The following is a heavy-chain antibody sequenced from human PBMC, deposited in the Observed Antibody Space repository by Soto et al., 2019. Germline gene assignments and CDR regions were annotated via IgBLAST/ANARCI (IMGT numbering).Heavy chain of an antibody. D-gene: IGHD2-21*01. CDR3: ARALAYCGGDCYPDAFDI. CDR1: GFTFSSYD. V-gene: IGHV3-13*01. Sequence: PRGSLRLSCAASGFTFSSYDMHWVRQATGKGLEWVSAIGTAGDTYYPGSVKGRFTISRENAKNSLYLQMNSLRAGDTAVYYCARALAYCGGDCYPDAFDIWGQGTMVTVSS. J-gene: IGHJ3*02. CDR2: IGTAGDT.